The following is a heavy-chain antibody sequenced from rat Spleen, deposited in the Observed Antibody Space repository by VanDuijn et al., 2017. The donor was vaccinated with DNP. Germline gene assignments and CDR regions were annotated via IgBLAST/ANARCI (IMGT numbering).Heavy chain of an antibody. V-gene: IGHV5-20*01. D-gene: IGHD1-10*01. Sequence: EVQLVESGGGLVQPGRSLKLSCAASGFTFSDYYMAWVRQAPTNGLEWVASISYDVGSTYYRDSVKGRFTISRDNAKSSLYLQMDSLRSEDTATYDCARHDNFDWFAYWGQGTLVTVSS. CDR3: ARHDNFDWFAY. CDR2: ISYDVGST. CDR1: GFTFSDYY. J-gene: IGHJ3*01.